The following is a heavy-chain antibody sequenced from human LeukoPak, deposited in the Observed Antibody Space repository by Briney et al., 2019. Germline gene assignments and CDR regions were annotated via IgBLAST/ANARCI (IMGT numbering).Heavy chain of an antibody. V-gene: IGHV2-5*02. CDR1: AFSLSTNTVG. CDR3: AHRRGTTMLFQWFDP. J-gene: IGHJ5*02. Sequence: SGPTQTLPTQTLTLTCTYSAFSLSTNTVGVGWIRQPPGKPLKCLALIYWDDDKRYSLHVSLRIPITKDTSKTQVVLTMTNMDPVDTATYYCAHRRGTTMLFQWFDPWGQGNNVAVSS. CDR2: IYWDDDK. D-gene: IGHD4-17*01.